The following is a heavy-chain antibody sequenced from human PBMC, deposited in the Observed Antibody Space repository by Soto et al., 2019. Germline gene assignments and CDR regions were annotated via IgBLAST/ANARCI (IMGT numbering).Heavy chain of an antibody. J-gene: IGHJ6*02. CDR1: GYTFTSYG. Sequence: QVQLVQSGAEVRKPGASVKVSCKASGYTFTSYGISWVRQAPGQGLEWMAWVSPYNGNTNYEQNRQGSVTLTTDTSTTAAYMELRSLRSGDTAVYYCARVVGYCSGSSCYSQGLYAMDVWGQGTTVTVSS. V-gene: IGHV1-18*04. CDR3: ARVVGYCSGSSCYSQGLYAMDV. D-gene: IGHD2-15*01. CDR2: VSPYNGNT.